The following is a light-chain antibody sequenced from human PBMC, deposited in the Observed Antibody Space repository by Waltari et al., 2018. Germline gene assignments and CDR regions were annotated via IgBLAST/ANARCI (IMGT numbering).Light chain of an antibody. CDR2: DFS. J-gene: IGLJ3*02. Sequence: QSALTQSASVSGSPGQSITIPCTGTSSDFAVFNYVSWSQQHPGKAPQLMINDFSNGPSVFSNRFSGSKSGNTSSLTISGLQAEDEADYYCSSYTSTLVFGGGTKLTVL. CDR3: SSYTSTLV. V-gene: IGLV2-14*01. CDR1: SSDFAVFNY.